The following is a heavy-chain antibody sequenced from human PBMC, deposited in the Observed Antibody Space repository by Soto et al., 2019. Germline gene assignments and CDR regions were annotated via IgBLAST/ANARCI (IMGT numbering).Heavy chain of an antibody. Sequence: GGSLRLSCAASGFTFSNYWMHWVRQIPGKGLEWVSRINADGSSTYYAGSVKGRFNVSRDNAKKTLYVQMNSLRDEDTALYYCARTYGYSYGPIDYWGQGILVTVSS. CDR1: GFTFSNYW. V-gene: IGHV3-74*01. D-gene: IGHD5-18*01. CDR2: INADGSST. J-gene: IGHJ4*02. CDR3: ARTYGYSYGPIDY.